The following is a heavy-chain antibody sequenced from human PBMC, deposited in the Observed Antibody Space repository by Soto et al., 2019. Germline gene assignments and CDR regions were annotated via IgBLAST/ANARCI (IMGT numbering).Heavy chain of an antibody. CDR2: ISNSGST. V-gene: IGHV4-31*03. Sequence: TLSLTCTVSRDSISSGVPYWSWIRQRPGKGLEWIGYISNSGSTYYNPSLQSRVTISADTSKNQLSLKLTSVTVADTAVYYCAREGPDAFDIWGQGTMVTVSS. J-gene: IGHJ3*02. CDR3: AREGPDAFDI. CDR1: RDSISSGVPY.